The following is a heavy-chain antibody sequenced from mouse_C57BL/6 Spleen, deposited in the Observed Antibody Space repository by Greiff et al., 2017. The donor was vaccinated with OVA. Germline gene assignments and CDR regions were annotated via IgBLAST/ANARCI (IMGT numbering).Heavy chain of an antibody. Sequence: QVQLKQSGAELVRPGTSVKVSCKASGYAFTNYLIEWVKQRPGQGLEWIGVINPGSGGTNYNEKFKGKATLTADKSSSTAYMQLSSLTSEDSAVYFCAREENYDYGAWFAYWGQGTLVTVSA. CDR1: GYAFTNYL. J-gene: IGHJ3*01. D-gene: IGHD2-4*01. CDR3: AREENYDYGAWFAY. CDR2: INPGSGGT. V-gene: IGHV1-54*01.